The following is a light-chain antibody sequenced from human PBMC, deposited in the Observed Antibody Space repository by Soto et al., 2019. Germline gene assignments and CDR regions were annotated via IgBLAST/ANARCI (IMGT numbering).Light chain of an antibody. CDR1: QSVTSNY. J-gene: IGKJ1*01. CDR3: QQYGSSPRT. Sequence: EIVLTQSPGTRSLSPGERATLPCRASQSVTSNYLALYQQKSGKAPRLLIHGISNRATGVPDRFSGSGSGTDFTLTISRLEPEDFAVYYCQQYGSSPRTFGQGTKVDIK. CDR2: GIS. V-gene: IGKV3-20*01.